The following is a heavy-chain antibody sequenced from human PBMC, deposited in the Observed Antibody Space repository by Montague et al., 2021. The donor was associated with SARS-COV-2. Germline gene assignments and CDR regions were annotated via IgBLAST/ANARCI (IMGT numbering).Heavy chain of an antibody. D-gene: IGHD3-3*01. CDR1: GGSVSSGSYY. V-gene: IGHV4-61*01. CDR2: IYYSGST. J-gene: IGHJ6*02. Sequence: SETLSLTCIVSGGSVSSGSYYWSWNRQPPGKGLEWIGYIYYSGSTNYNPSLKSRVTISVDTSKNQFSLKLSSVTAADTAVYYCARDPWRITIFGVVTRYGMDVWGQGTTVTVSS. CDR3: ARDPWRITIFGVVTRYGMDV.